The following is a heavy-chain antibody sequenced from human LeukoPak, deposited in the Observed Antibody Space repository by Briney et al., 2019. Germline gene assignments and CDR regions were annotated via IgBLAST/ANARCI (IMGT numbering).Heavy chain of an antibody. V-gene: IGHV4-61*09. D-gene: IGHD6-19*01. CDR1: GGSISSVSYY. CDR2: LYTSGTT. J-gene: IGHJ4*02. CDR3: ARAGGSVGWYGTIDS. Sequence: PSETLSLTCTVSGGSISSVSYYWNWIRQPAGKGLEWIGHLYTSGTTDYNPSLQSRVTISADTSKHQFSLRLTSVTAADTAVYYCARAGGSVGWYGTIDSWGQGTLVTVSS.